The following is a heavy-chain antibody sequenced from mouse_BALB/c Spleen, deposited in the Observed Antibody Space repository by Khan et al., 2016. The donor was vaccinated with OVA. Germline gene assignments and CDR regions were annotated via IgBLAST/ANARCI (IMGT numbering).Heavy chain of an antibody. CDR2: ISTYYGDA. J-gene: IGHJ3*01. CDR1: GYTFTDFT. CDR3: TRGGGGNRFAY. Sequence: VELKQSGAELVRPGVSVKTSCKGSGYTFTDFTMHWVKQSHAMSLEWIGVISTYYGDATYNQKFKDKATMTVDKSSSTAYMELARLTSEDSAIYYCTRGGGGNRFAYWGQGTLVTVSA. V-gene: IGHV1S137*01.